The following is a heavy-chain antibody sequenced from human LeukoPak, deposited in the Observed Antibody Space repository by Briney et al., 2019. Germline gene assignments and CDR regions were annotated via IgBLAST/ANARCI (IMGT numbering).Heavy chain of an antibody. J-gene: IGHJ5*02. CDR2: IYYSGNT. D-gene: IGHD3-10*01. CDR3: ARRMVRGVIIKRPNWFDP. V-gene: IGHV4-39*01. Sequence: PSETLSLTCTVSGDSISSSSSYWGWIRQPPGKGLEWIGSIYYSGNTYYNTSLKSRVTISVDTSKNQFSLKLNSVTAADTAVYFCARRMVRGVIIKRPNWFDPWGQGTLVTVSS. CDR1: GDSISSSSSY.